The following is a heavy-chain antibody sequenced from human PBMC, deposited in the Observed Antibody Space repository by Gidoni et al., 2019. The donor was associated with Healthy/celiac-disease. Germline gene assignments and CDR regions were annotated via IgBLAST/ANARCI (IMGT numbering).Heavy chain of an antibody. D-gene: IGHD3-10*01. J-gene: IGHJ3*02. CDR1: GFTFSSYW. CDR2: IKQDGSEK. CDR3: ARDARITMVRGVIITSAFDI. V-gene: IGHV3-7*01. Sequence: LSCAASGFTFSSYWMSWVRQAPGKGLEWVANIKQDGSEKYYVDSVKGRFTISRDNAKNSLYLQMNSLRAEDTAVYYCARDARITMVRGVIITSAFDIWGQGTMVTVSS.